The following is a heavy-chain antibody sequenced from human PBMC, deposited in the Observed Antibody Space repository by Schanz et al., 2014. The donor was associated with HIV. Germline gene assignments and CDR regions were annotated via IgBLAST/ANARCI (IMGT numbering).Heavy chain of an antibody. CDR1: GVPFRNYG. CDR2: ISYDGSNK. J-gene: IGHJ5*01. D-gene: IGHD3-10*01. V-gene: IGHV3-30*19. Sequence: QVQLVESGGGVVQPGTSLRLSCAASGVPFRNYGMHWVRQAPGKGLEWVAVISYDGSNKYYADSVKGRFTISRDNSKNTLYLQMDSLRAEDTAVYYCAKDLRANYYGPQVDWFDSWGQGTRVTVTS. CDR3: AKDLRANYYGPQVDWFDS.